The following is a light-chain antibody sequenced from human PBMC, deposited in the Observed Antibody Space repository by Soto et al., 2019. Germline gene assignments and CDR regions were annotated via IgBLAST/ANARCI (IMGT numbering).Light chain of an antibody. Sequence: EIVVTQSPGALSLSPGDRATLSCRASQSVSSSYLAWYQQKPGQAPRLLIYCASSRATGIPDRFSGSGSGTDFTLTISRLEPEDFAVYYCQQYGSSPWTFGQGTKLEIK. CDR1: QSVSSSY. CDR3: QQYGSSPWT. CDR2: CAS. J-gene: IGKJ2*02. V-gene: IGKV3-20*01.